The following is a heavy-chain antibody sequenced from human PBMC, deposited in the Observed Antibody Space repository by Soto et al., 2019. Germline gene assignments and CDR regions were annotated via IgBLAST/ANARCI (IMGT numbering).Heavy chain of an antibody. D-gene: IGHD4-17*01. Sequence: AETLSLTCTVSGGSISSYYWSWIRQPPGKGLEWIGYIYYSGSTNYNPSIKSRVTISVDTSKNHFSLKLSSVTAEDTAVYYCARDTPLDGEIDYWGQGTLVTVSS. CDR3: ARDTPLDGEIDY. V-gene: IGHV4-59*01. J-gene: IGHJ4*02. CDR1: GGSISSYY. CDR2: IYYSGST.